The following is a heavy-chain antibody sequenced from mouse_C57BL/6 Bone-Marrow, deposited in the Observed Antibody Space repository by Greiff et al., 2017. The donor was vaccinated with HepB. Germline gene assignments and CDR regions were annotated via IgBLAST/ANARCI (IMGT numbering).Heavy chain of an antibody. CDR1: GYTFTDYY. D-gene: IGHD2-4*01. CDR2: INPYNGGT. J-gene: IGHJ4*01. CDR3: ASPLYDYDRSYYYAMDY. Sequence: EVQLQQSGPVLVKPGASVKMSCKASGYTFTDYYMNWVKQSHGKSLEWIGVINPYNGGTSYNQKFKGKATLTVDKSSSTAYMELNSLTSEDSAVYYCASPLYDYDRSYYYAMDYWGQGTSVTVSS. V-gene: IGHV1-19*01.